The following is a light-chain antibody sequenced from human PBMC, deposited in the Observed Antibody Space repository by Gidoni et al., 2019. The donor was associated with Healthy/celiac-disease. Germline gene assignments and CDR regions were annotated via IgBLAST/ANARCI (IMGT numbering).Light chain of an antibody. CDR1: QSVSSY. V-gene: IGKV3-11*01. Sequence: IVLPPSPATLSLSPGERATLSCRDSQSVSSYLAWYQQKPGQAPRLLIYDASNRATGIPARFSGSGYGTDFNLTISSLEPEDFEVYYCKQRSKWPRTFGQGTKVEIK. CDR2: DAS. CDR3: KQRSKWPRT. J-gene: IGKJ1*01.